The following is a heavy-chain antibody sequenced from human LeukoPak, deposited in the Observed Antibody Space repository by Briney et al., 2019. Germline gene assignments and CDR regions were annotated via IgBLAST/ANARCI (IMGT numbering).Heavy chain of an antibody. CDR1: GGSVDGYW. Sequence: SETLSLTCTVSGGSVDGYWWSWVRQPPGQGLEWIGHVSYGANTNYKSSLKSRVTISVDTSKNQFSLNLISVTTADTAVYYCARRIPSDWYFDYWGQGTLVTVSS. CDR2: VSYGANT. V-gene: IGHV4-59*02. J-gene: IGHJ4*02. D-gene: IGHD6-19*01. CDR3: ARRIPSDWYFDY.